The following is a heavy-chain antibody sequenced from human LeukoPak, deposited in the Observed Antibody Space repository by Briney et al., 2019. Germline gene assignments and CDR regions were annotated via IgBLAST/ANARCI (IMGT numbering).Heavy chain of an antibody. Sequence: GGSLRLSCAASGFTFSSYAMSWVRQAPGKGLEWVSAISGSGGSTYYADSVKGRFTISRDNSKNTLYLQMNSLRAEDTAVYYCAKDEGATGWFGSPGNWFDPWGQGTLVTVSS. V-gene: IGHV3-23*01. D-gene: IGHD3-10*01. J-gene: IGHJ5*02. CDR2: ISGSGGST. CDR3: AKDEGATGWFGSPGNWFDP. CDR1: GFTFSSYA.